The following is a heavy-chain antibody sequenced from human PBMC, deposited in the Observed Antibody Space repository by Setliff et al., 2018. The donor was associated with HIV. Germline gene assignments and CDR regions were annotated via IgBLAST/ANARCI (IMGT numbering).Heavy chain of an antibody. CDR3: ARHRASSSGFPLDF. CDR2: INHSGNT. Sequence: PSETLSLTCDVSGYFISSGYYWGWIRQPPGKEPEWIGSINHSGNTYYYPSLKSRVTMSVDTSKNQFSLRLSSVTATDTAVYYCARHRASSSGFPLDFWGQGILVTVSS. J-gene: IGHJ4*02. D-gene: IGHD6-6*01. CDR1: GYFISSGYY. V-gene: IGHV4-38-2*01.